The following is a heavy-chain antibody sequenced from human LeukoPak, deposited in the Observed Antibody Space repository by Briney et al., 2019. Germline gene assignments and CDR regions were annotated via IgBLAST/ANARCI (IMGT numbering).Heavy chain of an antibody. CDR1: GFTFDDYG. V-gene: IGHV3-20*04. CDR3: ARDITVTPSPSLGY. J-gene: IGHJ4*02. D-gene: IGHD4-17*01. CDR2: INWNGGST. Sequence: GGSLRLSCAASGFTFDDYGMSWVRQAPGKGLEWVSGINWNGGSTGYADSVKGRFTISRDNAKNSLYLQMNSLRAEDTALYYCARDITVTPSPSLGYWGQGTLVTVSS.